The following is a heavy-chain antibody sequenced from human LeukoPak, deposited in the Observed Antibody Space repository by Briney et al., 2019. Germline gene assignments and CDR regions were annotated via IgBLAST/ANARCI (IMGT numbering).Heavy chain of an antibody. CDR2: IKSKTDGGTT. J-gene: IGHJ4*02. D-gene: IGHD1-26*01. CDR1: GFTFSNAW. Sequence: MAGGSLRLSCAASGFTFSNAWMSWVRQAPGKGLEWVGRIKSKTDGGTTDYAAPVKGRFTISRDDSKNTLYLQMNSLKTEDTAVYYCTTDIKVGATSVDDYWGQGTLVTVSS. V-gene: IGHV3-15*01. CDR3: TTDIKVGATSVDDY.